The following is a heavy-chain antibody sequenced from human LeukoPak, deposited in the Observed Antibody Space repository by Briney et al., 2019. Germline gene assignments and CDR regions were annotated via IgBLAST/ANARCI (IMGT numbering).Heavy chain of an antibody. CDR3: ARGEFSSSSSDY. J-gene: IGHJ4*02. Sequence: SETLSLTCTVSGGSISSGGYYWSWIRQPPGKGLEWIGYIYHSGSTYYNPSLKSRVTISVDRSKNQFSLKLSSVTAADTAVYYCARGEFSSSSSDYWGQGTLVTVSS. CDR1: GGSISSGGYY. CDR2: IYHSGST. D-gene: IGHD6-6*01. V-gene: IGHV4-30-2*01.